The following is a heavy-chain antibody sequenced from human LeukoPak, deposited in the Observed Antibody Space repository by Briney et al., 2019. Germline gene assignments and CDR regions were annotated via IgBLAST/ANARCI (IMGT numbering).Heavy chain of an antibody. Sequence: GGSLRLSCAASGYTFSSFWIHWVRQAPGKGLEWVARIDSDGSGTRYADSVKGRFTISRDNAKNTLYLQMNSLRAEDTAVYYCARVLSADSPGFQHWGQGTLVAVSS. CDR3: ARVLSADSPGFQH. J-gene: IGHJ1*01. D-gene: IGHD3-22*01. V-gene: IGHV3-74*01. CDR2: IDSDGSGT. CDR1: GYTFSSFW.